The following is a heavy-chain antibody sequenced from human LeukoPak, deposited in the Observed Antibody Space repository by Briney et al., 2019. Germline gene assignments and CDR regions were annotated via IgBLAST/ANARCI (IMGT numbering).Heavy chain of an antibody. CDR3: ARSLLAHYYDSSNFDY. V-gene: IGHV1-2*06. Sequence: GASVKVSCKASGYTFTGYYMHWVRQAPGQGLEWMGRINPNSGGTNYAQKFQGRVTMTRDTSISTAYMELSRLRSDDTAVYHCARSLLAHYYDSSNFDYWGQGTLVTVSS. D-gene: IGHD3-22*01. J-gene: IGHJ4*02. CDR2: INPNSGGT. CDR1: GYTFTGYY.